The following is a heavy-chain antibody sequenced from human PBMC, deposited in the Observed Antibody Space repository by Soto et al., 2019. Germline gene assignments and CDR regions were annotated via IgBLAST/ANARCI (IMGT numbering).Heavy chain of an antibody. CDR1: GFTFTSSA. CDR2: IVVGSGNT. J-gene: IGHJ4*02. D-gene: IGHD3-22*01. Sequence: SVKVSCKASGFTFTSSAVQWVRQARGQRLEWIGWIVVGSGNTNYAQKFQERVTITRDMSTSTAYMELSSLRSEDTAVYYCAAAMDSSGYYLDYWGQGTLVTVSS. V-gene: IGHV1-58*01. CDR3: AAAMDSSGYYLDY.